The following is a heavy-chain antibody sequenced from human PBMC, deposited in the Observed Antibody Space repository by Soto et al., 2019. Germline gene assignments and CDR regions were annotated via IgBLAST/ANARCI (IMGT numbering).Heavy chain of an antibody. CDR3: ARDLSPLPGGVDY. V-gene: IGHV3-30-3*01. J-gene: IGHJ4*02. CDR1: GFTFSSYA. D-gene: IGHD3-10*01. Sequence: GGSLRLSCAASGFTFSSYAMHWVRQAPGKGLEWVAVISYDGSNKYYADSVKGRFTISRDNSKNTLYLQMNSLRAEDTAVYYCARDLSPLPGGVDYRGQATLVTVSS. CDR2: ISYDGSNK.